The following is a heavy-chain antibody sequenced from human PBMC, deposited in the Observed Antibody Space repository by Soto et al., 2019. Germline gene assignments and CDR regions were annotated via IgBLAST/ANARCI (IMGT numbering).Heavy chain of an antibody. J-gene: IGHJ5*02. D-gene: IGHD6-25*01. CDR2: IYYSGST. V-gene: IGHV4-59*01. CDR1: GGSISSYY. Sequence: SETLSLTCTVSGGSISSYYWSWIRQPPGKGLEWIGYIYYSGSTNYNPSLKSRVTISVDTSKNQFSLKLSSVTAADTAVYYCARPHGGSSGWDNWFDPRGQGTLVTSPQ. CDR3: ARPHGGSSGWDNWFDP.